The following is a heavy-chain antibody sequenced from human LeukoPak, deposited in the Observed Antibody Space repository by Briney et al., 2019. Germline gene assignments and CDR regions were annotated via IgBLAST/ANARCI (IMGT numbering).Heavy chain of an antibody. CDR2: IYYSGST. V-gene: IGHV4-39*07. Sequence: SETLSLTCTVSGGSISSSSYYWGWIRQPPGKGLEWIGSIYYSGSTYYNPSLKSRVTISVDTSKNQFSLKLSSVTAADTAVYYCARDRVWPGFDPWGQGTLVTVSS. CDR1: GGSISSSSYY. J-gene: IGHJ5*02. CDR3: ARDRVWPGFDP. D-gene: IGHD6-13*01.